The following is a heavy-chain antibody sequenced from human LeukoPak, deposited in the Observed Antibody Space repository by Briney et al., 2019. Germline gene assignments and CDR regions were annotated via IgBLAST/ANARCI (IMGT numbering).Heavy chain of an antibody. CDR1: GYTFTGYY. Sequence: GASVKVSCKASGYTFTGYYMHWVRQAPGQGLEWMGWINPNSGDTNYAQKFQGRVTMTRDTSISTAYMELSRLRSDDTAVYYCARGGYTNNWSLWPYWGQGTLVTVSS. CDR2: INPNSGDT. J-gene: IGHJ4*02. V-gene: IGHV1-2*02. D-gene: IGHD6-13*01. CDR3: ARGGYTNNWSLWPY.